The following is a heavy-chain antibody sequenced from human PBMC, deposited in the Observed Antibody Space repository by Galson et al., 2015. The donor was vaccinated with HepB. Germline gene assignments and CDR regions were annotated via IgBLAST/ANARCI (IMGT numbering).Heavy chain of an antibody. CDR1: GGSIISDSHY. CDR2: MSHSGST. CDR3: ARGIRSILASQWFDP. V-gene: IGHV4-39*01. D-gene: IGHD2-2*01. J-gene: IGHJ5*02. Sequence: ETLSLTCTVSGGSIISDSHYWGWIRQSPGKGLEWIGRMSHSGSTYDNPSLKSRVTVSVDTSKSQFSLKLSSVTAADTAVYFCARGIRSILASQWFDPWGQGTLVIVSS.